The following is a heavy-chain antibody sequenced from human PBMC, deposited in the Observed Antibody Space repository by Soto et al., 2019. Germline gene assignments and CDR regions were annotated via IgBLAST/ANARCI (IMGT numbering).Heavy chain of an antibody. Sequence: PGGSLRLSCAASGFTFSSYGMHWVRQAPGKGLEWVAVISYDGSNKYYADSVKGRFTISRDNSKNTLCLQMNSLRAEDTAVYYCAKGGVLRFLDQNWFDPWGQGTLVTVSS. CDR3: AKGGVLRFLDQNWFDP. D-gene: IGHD3-3*01. CDR1: GFTFSSYG. J-gene: IGHJ5*02. CDR2: ISYDGSNK. V-gene: IGHV3-30*18.